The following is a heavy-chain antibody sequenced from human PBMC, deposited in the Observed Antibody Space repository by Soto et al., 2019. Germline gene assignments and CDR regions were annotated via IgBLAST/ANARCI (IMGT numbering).Heavy chain of an antibody. Sequence: VGSLSLSCASSGFTFSSYEMNWVRQAPGKGLEWVSYISSSGSTIYYADSVKGRFTISRDNAKNSLYLQMNSLRAEDTAVYYCARDRSIAVAGLNWFDPWGQGTLVTVSS. D-gene: IGHD6-19*01. J-gene: IGHJ5*02. CDR1: GFTFSSYE. V-gene: IGHV3-48*03. CDR2: ISSSGSTI. CDR3: ARDRSIAVAGLNWFDP.